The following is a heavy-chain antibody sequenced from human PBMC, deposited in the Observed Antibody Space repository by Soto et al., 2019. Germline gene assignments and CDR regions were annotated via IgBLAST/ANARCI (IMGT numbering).Heavy chain of an antibody. Sequence: SSETLSLTCAVYGGSFSGYYWSWIRQPPGKGLEWIGEINHSGSTNYNPSLKSRVTISVDTSKNQFSLKLSSVTAADTAVYYCASLRYDILTGHYYYYYYGMDVWGQGTTVTVSS. V-gene: IGHV4-34*01. J-gene: IGHJ6*02. CDR2: INHSGST. CDR3: ASLRYDILTGHYYYYYYGMDV. D-gene: IGHD3-9*01. CDR1: GGSFSGYY.